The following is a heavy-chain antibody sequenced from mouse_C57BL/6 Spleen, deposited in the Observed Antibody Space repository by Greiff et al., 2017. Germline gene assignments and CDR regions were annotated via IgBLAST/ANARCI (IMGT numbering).Heavy chain of an antibody. J-gene: IGHJ3*01. D-gene: IGHD2-1*01. CDR1: GFSLTSYA. Sequence: VKVVESGPGLVAPSQSLSIICTVSGFSLTSYAISWVRQPPGKGLEWLGVIWTGGGTNYNSALKSRLSISKDNSKSQVFLKMNSLQTDDTARYYCARNSLNYGNWFAYWGQGTLVTVSA. V-gene: IGHV2-9-1*01. CDR2: IWTGGGT. CDR3: ARNSLNYGNWFAY.